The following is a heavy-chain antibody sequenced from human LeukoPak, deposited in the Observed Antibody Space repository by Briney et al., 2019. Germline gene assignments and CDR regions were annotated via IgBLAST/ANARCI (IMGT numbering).Heavy chain of an antibody. CDR3: ARSMMVFDDAFDI. Sequence: PGGSLRLSCAASGFTFSSYSMNWVRQAPGKGLEWVSSISSSSSYIYYADSVKGRFTISRDNAKNSLYLQMNSLRAEDTAVYYCARSMMVFDDAFDIWGQGTMVTVSS. V-gene: IGHV3-21*01. D-gene: IGHD3-10*01. CDR2: ISSSSSYI. J-gene: IGHJ3*02. CDR1: GFTFSSYS.